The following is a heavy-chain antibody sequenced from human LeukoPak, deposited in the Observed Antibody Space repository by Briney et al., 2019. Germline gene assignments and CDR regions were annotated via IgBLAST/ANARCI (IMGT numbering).Heavy chain of an antibody. CDR1: GFTVSSNY. CDR2: ISGSGGST. V-gene: IGHV3-23*01. CDR3: AKAVPDGYYYYYYMDV. Sequence: GGSLRLSCAASGFTVSSNYMSWVRQAPGKGLEWVSAISGSGGSTYYADSVKGRFTISRDNSKNTLYLQMNSLRAEDTAVYYCAKAVPDGYYYYYYMDVWGKGTTVTVSS. J-gene: IGHJ6*03. D-gene: IGHD5-24*01.